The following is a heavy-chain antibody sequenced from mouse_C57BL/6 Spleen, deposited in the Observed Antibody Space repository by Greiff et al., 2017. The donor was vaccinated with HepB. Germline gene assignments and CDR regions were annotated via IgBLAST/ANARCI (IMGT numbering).Heavy chain of an antibody. D-gene: IGHD1-1*01. J-gene: IGHJ2*01. CDR1: GYTFTSYW. Sequence: QVQLQQPGAELVKPGASVKLSCKASGYTFTSYWMQWVKQRPGQGLEWIGEIDPSDSYTNYNQKFKGKATLTVDTSSSTAYMQLSSLTSEDSAVYYCARFPQYYGSSYDYFDYWGQGTTLTVSS. CDR2: IDPSDSYT. CDR3: ARFPQYYGSSYDYFDY. V-gene: IGHV1-50*01.